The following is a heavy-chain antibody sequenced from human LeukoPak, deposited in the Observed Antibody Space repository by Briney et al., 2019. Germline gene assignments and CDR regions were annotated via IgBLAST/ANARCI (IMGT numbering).Heavy chain of an antibody. Sequence: SVTVSCKASGGTFSSYAISWVRQAPGQGHEWMGGIIPIFGTANYAQKFQGRVTITADESTSTAYMELSSLRSEDTAVYYCARDRITMVRGAIRRTFFDYWGQGTLVTVSS. CDR1: GGTFSSYA. CDR2: IIPIFGTA. V-gene: IGHV1-69*13. D-gene: IGHD3-10*01. CDR3: ARDRITMVRGAIRRTFFDY. J-gene: IGHJ4*02.